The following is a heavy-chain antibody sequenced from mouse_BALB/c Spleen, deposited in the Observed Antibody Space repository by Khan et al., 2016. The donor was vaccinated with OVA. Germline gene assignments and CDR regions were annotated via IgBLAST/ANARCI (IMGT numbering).Heavy chain of an antibody. Sequence: LVRPGASVKLSCKASGYTFTSYWINWIKQRPGQGLEWIGRIAPGSGSTSYNEMFKDKATLTVDTSSSTAYIQLGSLSSEDSAVCFCARSNYYGSGLYAMDYWGQGTSVTVSS. CDR3: ARSNYYGSGLYAMDY. V-gene: IGHV1S41*01. CDR1: GYTFTSYW. J-gene: IGHJ4*01. CDR2: IAPGSGST. D-gene: IGHD1-1*01.